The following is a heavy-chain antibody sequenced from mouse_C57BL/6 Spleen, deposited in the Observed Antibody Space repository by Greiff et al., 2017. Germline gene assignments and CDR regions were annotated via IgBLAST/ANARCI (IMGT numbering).Heavy chain of an antibody. CDR2: IDPSDSYT. Sequence: QVQLKQPGAELVMPGASVKLSCKASGYTFTSYWMHWVKQRPGQGLEWIGEIDPSDSYTNYNQKFKGKSTLTVDKSSRTAYMQLSSLASEDSAVYYGVEGGYDGGYFDDWGQGTTLTVSS. CDR3: VEGGYDGGYFDD. CDR1: GYTFTSYW. D-gene: IGHD2-2*01. J-gene: IGHJ2*01. V-gene: IGHV1-69*01.